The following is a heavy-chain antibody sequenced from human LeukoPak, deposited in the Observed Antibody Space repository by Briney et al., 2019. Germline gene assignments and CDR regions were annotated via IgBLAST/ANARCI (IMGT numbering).Heavy chain of an antibody. CDR2: ISGSGTNT. CDR1: GFTFSSYG. CDR3: ARDTGGRGWFDP. D-gene: IGHD2-8*02. V-gene: IGHV3-23*01. J-gene: IGHJ5*02. Sequence: GGSLRLSCAASGFTFSSYGMSWVRQAPGKGLEWVSVISGSGTNTYYADSVKGRFTISRDNSKNTLYLQMNSLRAEDTAVYYCARDTGGRGWFDPWGQGTLVTVSS.